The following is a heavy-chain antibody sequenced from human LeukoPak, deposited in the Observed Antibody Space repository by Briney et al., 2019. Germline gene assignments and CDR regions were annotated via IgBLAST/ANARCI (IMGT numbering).Heavy chain of an antibody. D-gene: IGHD6-19*01. CDR3: ARDAGIAVAGFDY. CDR2: IYTSGST. J-gene: IGHJ4*02. CDR1: GYSISSSYY. V-gene: IGHV4-4*07. Sequence: PSETLSLTCAVSGYSISSSYYWSWIRQPAGKGLEWIGRIYTSGSTNYNPSLKSRVTMSVDTSKNQFSLKLSSVTAADTAVYYCARDAGIAVAGFDYWGQGTLVTVSS.